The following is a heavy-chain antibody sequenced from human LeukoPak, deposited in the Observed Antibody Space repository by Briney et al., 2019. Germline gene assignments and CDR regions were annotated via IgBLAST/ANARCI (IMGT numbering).Heavy chain of an antibody. Sequence: PSETLSLTCTVSGGSISSSSCYWGWIRQPPGKGLEWIGSIYYSGSTYYSPSLKSRLTISVDTSKNQFSLKLSSVTAADTALYYCAGLYIWGSRGYYFDYWGQGTLVTVSS. J-gene: IGHJ4*02. V-gene: IGHV4-39*01. CDR3: AGLYIWGSRGYYFDY. D-gene: IGHD7-27*01. CDR2: IYYSGST. CDR1: GGSISSSSCY.